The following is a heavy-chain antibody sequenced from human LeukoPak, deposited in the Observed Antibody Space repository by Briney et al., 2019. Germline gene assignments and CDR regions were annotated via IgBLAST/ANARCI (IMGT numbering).Heavy chain of an antibody. D-gene: IGHD2-21*02. CDR2: ISAYNGNT. Sequence: ASAKVSCKXSGYTFTSYGISWVRQAPGQGLEWMGWISAYNGNTNYAQKLQGRVTMTTDTSTSTAYMELRSLRSDDTAVYYCAIDCGGDCSPNWFDPWGQGTLVTVSS. CDR3: AIDCGGDCSPNWFDP. V-gene: IGHV1-18*01. CDR1: GYTFTSYG. J-gene: IGHJ5*02.